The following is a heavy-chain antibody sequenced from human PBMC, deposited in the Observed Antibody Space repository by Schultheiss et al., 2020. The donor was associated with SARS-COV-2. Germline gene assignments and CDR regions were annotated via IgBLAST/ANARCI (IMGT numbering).Heavy chain of an antibody. CDR3: ARETMVHYYFDY. CDR2: ISSSGSTI. D-gene: IGHD3-10*01. J-gene: IGHJ4*02. Sequence: GGSLRLSCAASGFTFSSYSMNWVRQAPGKGLEWVSYISSSGSTIYYADSVKGRFTISRDNAKNSLYLQVNSLRAEDTAVYYCARETMVHYYFDYWGQGTLVTVSS. V-gene: IGHV3-48*04. CDR1: GFTFSSYS.